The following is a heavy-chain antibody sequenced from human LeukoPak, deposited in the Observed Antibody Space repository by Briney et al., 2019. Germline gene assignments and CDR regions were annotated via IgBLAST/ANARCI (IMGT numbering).Heavy chain of an antibody. D-gene: IGHD3-22*01. Sequence: GGSLRLSCAASGFIFSSYAMSWVRQAPGKGLEWVSTISGSGGSTYYADSVKGRFTISRDNSKNTAYLQMNSLRAEDTAVYYCAKDRSSAITMIVVVITVFDYWGQGTLVTVSS. CDR1: GFIFSSYA. V-gene: IGHV3-23*01. CDR2: ISGSGGST. J-gene: IGHJ4*02. CDR3: AKDRSSAITMIVVVITVFDY.